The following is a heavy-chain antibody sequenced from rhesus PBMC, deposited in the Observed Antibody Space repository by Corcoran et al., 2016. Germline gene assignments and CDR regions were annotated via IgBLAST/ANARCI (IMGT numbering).Heavy chain of an antibody. CDR3: AKANHDRFDV. J-gene: IGHJ5-1*01. Sequence: EVPLVESGGGLVQPGGSLRLSCTGSGFTFRSYYLYWVRQAPGKGLEWVSSINTGGGSTWYTDSVKGRFTMSKENAKNTLYLQMDSLRAEDTAVYYCAKANHDRFDVWGAGVLVTVST. CDR2: INTGGGST. CDR1: GFTFRSYY. V-gene: IGHV3-8*01.